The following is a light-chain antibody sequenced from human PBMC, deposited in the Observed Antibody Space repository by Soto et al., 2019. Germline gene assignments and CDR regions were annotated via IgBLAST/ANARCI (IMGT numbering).Light chain of an antibody. V-gene: IGKV1-39*01. CDR3: QQSNSSPPT. CDR2: AAS. Sequence: DIQRTQSPSAVSASVGDRVTITCRASQSITNYLNGDQHKPGQAPNLLIYAASTLQAGVPSRFRGSGSGTDFTLTISSLQPEDFATYFCQQSNSSPPTFGGGTKVDTK. J-gene: IGKJ4*01. CDR1: QSITNY.